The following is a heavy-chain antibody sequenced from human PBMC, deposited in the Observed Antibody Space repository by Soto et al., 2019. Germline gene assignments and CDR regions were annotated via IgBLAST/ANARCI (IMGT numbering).Heavy chain of an antibody. CDR1: GYTFTSDG. V-gene: IGHV1-18*01. CDR2: ISAYNGNT. D-gene: IGHD1-1*01. CDR3: ASVLDSKDGTYAFDI. Sequence: PSVKVPVKASGYTFTSDGISWVRQAPGQVLDWVGWISAYNGNTNYAQKLQGRVTMTTDTSTSTAYMELRSLRSDETAVYYCASVLDSKDGTYAFDIWGQGTMVTVSS. J-gene: IGHJ3*02.